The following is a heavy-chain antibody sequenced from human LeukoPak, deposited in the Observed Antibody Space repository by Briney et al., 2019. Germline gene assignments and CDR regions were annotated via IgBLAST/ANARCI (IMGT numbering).Heavy chain of an antibody. CDR3: ARYVVYGSGKYYFDY. Sequence: SETLSLTCTVSGGSVSSTTYFWSWIRQPPGKGLEWIAIINYSGSTYYNPSLKSRVTISVDTSEDQFSLKLSSVTAADTAVYYCARYVVYGSGKYYFDYWGQGTLVTVSS. CDR2: INYSGST. D-gene: IGHD3-10*01. CDR1: GGSVSSTTYF. V-gene: IGHV4-39*01. J-gene: IGHJ4*02.